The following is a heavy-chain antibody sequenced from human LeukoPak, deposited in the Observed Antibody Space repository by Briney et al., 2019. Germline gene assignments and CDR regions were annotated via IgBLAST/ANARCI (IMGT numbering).Heavy chain of an antibody. CDR1: GGSISSGSYY. CDR3: ARERRIQLWYWFDP. J-gene: IGHJ5*02. D-gene: IGHD5-18*01. V-gene: IGHV4-61*02. CDR2: IYTSGST. Sequence: SETLSLTCTVSGGSISSGSYYWSWIRQPAGKGLDWIGRIYTSGSTNYIPSLKSRVTISVDTSKNQFSLKLSSVTAADTAVYYCARERRIQLWYWFDPWGQGTLVTVSS.